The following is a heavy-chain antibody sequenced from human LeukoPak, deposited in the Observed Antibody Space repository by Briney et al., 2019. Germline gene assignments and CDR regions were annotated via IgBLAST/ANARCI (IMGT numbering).Heavy chain of an antibody. CDR1: GFTFSSYW. CDR2: IWYDGSNK. J-gene: IGHJ6*02. Sequence: PGGSLRLSCAASGFTFSSYWMSWVRQAPGKGLEWVAVIWYDGSNKYYADSVKGRFTISRDNSKNTLYLQMNSLRAEDTAVYYCARAGIAVAGTPWYYGMDVWGQGTTVTVSS. CDR3: ARAGIAVAGTPWYYGMDV. D-gene: IGHD6-19*01. V-gene: IGHV3-33*08.